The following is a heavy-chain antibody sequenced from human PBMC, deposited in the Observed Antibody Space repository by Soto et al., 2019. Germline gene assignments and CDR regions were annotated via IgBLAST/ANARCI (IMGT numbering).Heavy chain of an antibody. CDR2: ISYDGSNK. J-gene: IGHJ6*02. D-gene: IGHD1-26*01. V-gene: IGHV3-30*18. CDR1: GFTFSSYG. CDR3: AKDQVQGATYYYGMDV. Sequence: GGSLRLSCAASGFTFSSYGMHWVRQAPGKGLEWVAVISYDGSNKYYADSVKGRFTISRDNSKNTLYLQMNSLRAEDTAVYYCAKDQVQGATYYYGMDVWGQGTTVTVSS.